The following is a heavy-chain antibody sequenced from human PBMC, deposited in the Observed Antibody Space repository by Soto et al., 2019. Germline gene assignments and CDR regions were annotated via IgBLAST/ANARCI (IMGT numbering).Heavy chain of an antibody. D-gene: IGHD6-6*01. V-gene: IGHV3-23*01. Sequence: GGSLRLSCAASGFTFSSYAMSWVRQAPGKGLEWVSAISGSGGSTYYADSVKGRFTISRDNSKNTLYLQMNSLRAEDTAVYYCAKCPKYSSSSTPLDAFDIWGQGTMVTVSS. CDR3: AKCPKYSSSSTPLDAFDI. J-gene: IGHJ3*02. CDR2: ISGSGGST. CDR1: GFTFSSYA.